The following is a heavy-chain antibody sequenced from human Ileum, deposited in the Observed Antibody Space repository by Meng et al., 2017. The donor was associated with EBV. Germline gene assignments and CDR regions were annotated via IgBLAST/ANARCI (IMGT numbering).Heavy chain of an antibody. V-gene: IGHV7-4-1*02. CDR1: GYTFTSYA. CDR3: ARDSPLDGYSLLDY. Sequence: QVQLVQSWSELTQPGASVKVSCRPSGYTFTSYAINWVRQAPGQGPDWLGWIDPNTGNPTYDQGFTGRFVFSLDTSVSTAYLQINSLRADDTAVYYCARDSPLDGYSLLDYWGQGTLVTVSA. D-gene: IGHD5-24*01. J-gene: IGHJ4*02. CDR2: IDPNTGNP.